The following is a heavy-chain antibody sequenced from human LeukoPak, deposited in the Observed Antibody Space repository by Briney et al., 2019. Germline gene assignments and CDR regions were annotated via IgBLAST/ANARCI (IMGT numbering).Heavy chain of an antibody. J-gene: IGHJ3*02. CDR1: GFTVSSNY. V-gene: IGHV3-53*01. Sequence: PGGSLRLSCAASGFTVSSNYMTWVRQAPGKGLKWVSVIYSGGTTYYADSVKGRFTISRDNSKNTLYLQMNSLRTEDTAVYYCARYYDSSGRTPGGIDIWGQGTMVTVSS. CDR2: IYSGGTT. D-gene: IGHD3-22*01. CDR3: ARYYDSSGRTPGGIDI.